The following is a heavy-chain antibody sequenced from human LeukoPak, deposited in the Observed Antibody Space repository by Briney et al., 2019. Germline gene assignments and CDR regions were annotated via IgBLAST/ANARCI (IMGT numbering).Heavy chain of an antibody. CDR2: FSAGGNRT. V-gene: IGHV3-23*01. D-gene: IGHD3-10*01. CDR1: GFTFRDYA. Sequence: GGSLRLSCAASGFTFRDYAMTWVRQAPGKGPEWVSTFSAGGNRTYYADSVKGRFIITRDNSKNTLYLQMNSLRAEDTAVYYCAKVLSKIYIYGPFDYWGQGSLVTVSS. J-gene: IGHJ4*02. CDR3: AKVLSKIYIYGPFDY.